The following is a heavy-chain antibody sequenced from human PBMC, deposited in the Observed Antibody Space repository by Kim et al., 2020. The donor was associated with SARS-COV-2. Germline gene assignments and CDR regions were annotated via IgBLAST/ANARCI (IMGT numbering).Heavy chain of an antibody. Sequence: GGSLRLSCAASGFTFSSYGMSWVRQAPGKGLEWVSAIGAGVGSTYYADSVKGRFTISRDNSKNTLYLQMNSLRAEDAAVYYCAKLVSSGSQTDYWGQGSL. V-gene: IGHV3-23*01. CDR3: AKLVSSGSQTDY. J-gene: IGHJ4*02. CDR2: IGAGVGST. CDR1: GFTFSSYG. D-gene: IGHD3-10*01.